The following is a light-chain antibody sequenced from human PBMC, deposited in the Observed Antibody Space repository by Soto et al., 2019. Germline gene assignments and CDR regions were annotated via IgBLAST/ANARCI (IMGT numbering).Light chain of an antibody. Sequence: IQLTQSPSSLSASIGERVTITCRASQGISNSLAWYQQKPGKAPKLLIYIASTLQNGVPPRFSGSGFGTDFTLTISSLQPEDFATYYCQQLDSYPLTFGQGTRLEIK. CDR3: QQLDSYPLT. CDR2: IAS. CDR1: QGISNS. J-gene: IGKJ5*01. V-gene: IGKV1-9*01.